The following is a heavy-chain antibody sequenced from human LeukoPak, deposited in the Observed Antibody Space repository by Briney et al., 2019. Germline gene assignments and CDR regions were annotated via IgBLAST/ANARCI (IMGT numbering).Heavy chain of an antibody. Sequence: GGSLRLSCAASGFTFSSYGMHWVRQAPGQGLEWMGRINPNSGGTNYAQKFQGRVTMTRDTSISTAYMELSRLRSDDTAVYYCASSAWGYAIHGDYWGQGTLVTVSS. CDR1: GFTFSSYG. CDR2: INPNSGGT. CDR3: ASSAWGYAIHGDY. V-gene: IGHV1-2*06. D-gene: IGHD2-8*01. J-gene: IGHJ4*02.